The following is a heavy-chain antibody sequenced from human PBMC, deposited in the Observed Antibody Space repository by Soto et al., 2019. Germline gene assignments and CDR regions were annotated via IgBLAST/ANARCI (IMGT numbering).Heavy chain of an antibody. D-gene: IGHD2-2*01. V-gene: IGHV4-30-4*01. CDR3: GVDCISTSCYFREFDY. CDR2: IYYSGST. Sequence: PSETLSLTCTVSGGSISSGDYYWSWIRQPPGKGLEWIGYIYYSGSTYYNPSLKSRDTISVDTSKNQFSLKLSSVTAADTAVYYWGVDCISTSCYFREFDYWGQGTLFTVSS. J-gene: IGHJ4*02. CDR1: GGSISSGDYY.